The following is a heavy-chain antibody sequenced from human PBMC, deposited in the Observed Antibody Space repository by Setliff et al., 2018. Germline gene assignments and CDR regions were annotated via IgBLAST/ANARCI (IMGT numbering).Heavy chain of an antibody. CDR2: VYSSGSP. J-gene: IGHJ4*02. CDR3: ARRHCSGGSCYSLNYFDY. D-gene: IGHD2-15*01. V-gene: IGHV4-39*07. Sequence: KTSETLSLTCTVSGASISGSAYYWGWIRQPPGKGLEWIGSVYSSGSPYYNPSLKSRVTISVDTSKKQFSLKLSSVTAADTAVYYCARRHCSGGSCYSLNYFDYWGQGTLVTVSS. CDR1: GASISGSAYY.